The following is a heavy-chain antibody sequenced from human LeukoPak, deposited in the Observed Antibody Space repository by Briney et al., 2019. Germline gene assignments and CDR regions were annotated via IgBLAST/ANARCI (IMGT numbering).Heavy chain of an antibody. D-gene: IGHD3-22*01. J-gene: IGHJ4*02. CDR3: ARAISYYDSSGYYFDY. CDR2: MNPNIGNT. CDR1: GYTFTTYD. Sequence: ASVKVSCKTSGYTFTTYDINWVRQATGQGLEWMGWMNPNIGNTGYAQKFQGRVTMTRNTSISTAYMELSSLRSEDTAVYYCARAISYYDSSGYYFDYWGQGTLVTVSS. V-gene: IGHV1-8*01.